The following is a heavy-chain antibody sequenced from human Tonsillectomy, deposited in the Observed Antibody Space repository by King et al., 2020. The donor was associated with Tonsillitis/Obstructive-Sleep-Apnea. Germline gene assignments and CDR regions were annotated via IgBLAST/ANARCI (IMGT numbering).Heavy chain of an antibody. CDR3: ARDYPIVVVPAAIPSFFDY. Sequence: QVQLQQWGAGLLKPSETLSLTCAVYGGSFSGYYWSWIRQPPGKGLEWIWEINHRGSTNYNPSLKSRVTKSIDTSKNQFSLKLTSVTAADTAVYYCARDYPIVVVPAAIPSFFDYWGQGTLVTVSS. CDR2: INHRGST. CDR1: GGSFSGYY. V-gene: IGHV4-34*01. D-gene: IGHD2-2*01. J-gene: IGHJ4*02.